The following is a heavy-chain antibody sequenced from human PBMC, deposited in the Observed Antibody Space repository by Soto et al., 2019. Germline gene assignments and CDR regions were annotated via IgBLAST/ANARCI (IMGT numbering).Heavy chain of an antibody. V-gene: IGHV1-8*01. J-gene: IGHJ6*02. CDR1: GYAFTSYD. D-gene: IGHD5-12*01. CDR3: ARVNVATIMSNYYYGMDV. Sequence: APVKVSWKASGYAFTSYDNNWVRQANGQGLEWMGWMNPNSGNTGYAQKFQGRVTMTRNTSISTAYMKLSSLRSEDTAVYYCARVNVATIMSNYYYGMDVWGQGTTVTVSS. CDR2: MNPNSGNT.